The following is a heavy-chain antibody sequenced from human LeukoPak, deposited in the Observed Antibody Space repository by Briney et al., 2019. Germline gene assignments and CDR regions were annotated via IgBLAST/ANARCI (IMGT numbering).Heavy chain of an antibody. CDR2: IYTSGST. CDR1: GGSISSSIYY. J-gene: IGHJ4*02. CDR3: ARSILPDY. Sequence: SETLSLTCTVSGGSISSSIYYWSWIRQPAGKGLEWIGRIYTSGSTNYNPSLKSRVTISVDASNNQFSLKLSSVTAADTAVYYCARSILPDYWGQGTLVTVSS. V-gene: IGHV4-61*02.